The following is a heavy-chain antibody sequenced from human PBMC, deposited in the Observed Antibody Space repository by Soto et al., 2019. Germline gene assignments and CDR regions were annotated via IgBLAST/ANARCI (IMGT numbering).Heavy chain of an antibody. CDR1: GFTFDDNA. J-gene: IGHJ4*02. Sequence: GGSLRLSCAVSGFTFDDNAMHWVRQAPEKGLGWVSGINWKSDIGYADSVKGRFTISRDNAENSLYLQMNSLRAEDTALYYCAISQDRGGRTTFIYWGQGTQVTVS. CDR3: AISQDRGGRTTFIY. CDR2: INWKSDI. V-gene: IGHV3-9*01. D-gene: IGHD3-16*01.